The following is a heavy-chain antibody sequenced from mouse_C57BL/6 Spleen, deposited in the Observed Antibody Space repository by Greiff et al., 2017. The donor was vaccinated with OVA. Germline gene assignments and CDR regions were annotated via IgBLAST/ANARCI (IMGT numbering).Heavy chain of an antibody. CDR2: IYPGDGDT. V-gene: IGHV1-82*01. CDR3: ARGGSSFDY. J-gene: IGHJ2*01. Sequence: QVQLQQSGPELVKPGASVKISCKASGYAFSSSWMNWVKQRPGKGLEWIGRIYPGDGDTNYNGKFRGKATLTADKSSSTAYMQLSSLTSEDSAVYFCARGGSSFDYWGQGTTLTVSS. D-gene: IGHD1-1*01. CDR1: GYAFSSSW.